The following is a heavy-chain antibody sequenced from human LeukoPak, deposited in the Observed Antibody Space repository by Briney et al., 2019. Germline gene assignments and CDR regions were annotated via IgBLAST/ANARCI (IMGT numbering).Heavy chain of an antibody. D-gene: IGHD6-19*01. CDR2: ISYDGNNK. Sequence: PGGSLRLSCAASGFTLSNYDMNWVRQAPGQGLEWVAVISYDGNNKFYADSVKGRFTISRDNSQNTLYLQMNSLRAEHTAIYYCAKPHSSGWYFFDSWGLGTLVTVSS. CDR1: GFTLSNYD. V-gene: IGHV3-30*18. J-gene: IGHJ4*02. CDR3: AKPHSSGWYFFDS.